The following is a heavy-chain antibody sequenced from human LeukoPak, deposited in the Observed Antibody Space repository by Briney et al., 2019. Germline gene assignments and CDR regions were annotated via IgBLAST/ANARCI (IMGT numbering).Heavy chain of an antibody. CDR2: ISYIGST. CDR3: ARDLVTVTKGFDI. V-gene: IGHV4-59*11. CDR1: DDSFSSHY. Sequence: PSETLSLTCAVSDDSFSSHYWTWIRQPPGKGLEWIGYISYIGSTNYNPSLKSRVTISIDTSKNQFSLRLSSVTAADTAVYYCARDLVTVTKGFDIWGQGTMVSVSS. D-gene: IGHD4-17*01. J-gene: IGHJ3*02.